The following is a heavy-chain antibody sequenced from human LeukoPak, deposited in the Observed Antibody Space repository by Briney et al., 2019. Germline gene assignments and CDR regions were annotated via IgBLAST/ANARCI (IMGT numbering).Heavy chain of an antibody. Sequence: SGALSLTCAVSGGSISSSNWWSWVRQPPGKGLEWIGEIYHSGSTNYNPSLKSRLTMSIDTSKNQFSLKLSSVTAADTAVYYCARGGSSTTPRENWFDPWGQGTLVTVSS. CDR2: IYHSGST. V-gene: IGHV4-4*02. D-gene: IGHD2-2*01. CDR1: GGSISSSNW. J-gene: IGHJ5*02. CDR3: ARGGSSTTPRENWFDP.